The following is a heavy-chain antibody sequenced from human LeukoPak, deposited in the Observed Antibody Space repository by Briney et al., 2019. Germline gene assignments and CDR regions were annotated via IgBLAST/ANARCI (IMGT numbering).Heavy chain of an antibody. CDR1: GGTFSSYA. Sequence: ASVKVSSKAYGGTFSSYAISWVRQAPGQGLEWMGGIIPIFGTANYAQKFQGGVTITTDESTSTAYMELSSLRSEDTAVYYCAREKGDCSSTSCYYDGQDGYYMDVWGKGTTVTVSS. D-gene: IGHD2-2*01. V-gene: IGHV1-69*05. CDR2: IIPIFGTA. J-gene: IGHJ6*03. CDR3: AREKGDCSSTSCYYDGQDGYYMDV.